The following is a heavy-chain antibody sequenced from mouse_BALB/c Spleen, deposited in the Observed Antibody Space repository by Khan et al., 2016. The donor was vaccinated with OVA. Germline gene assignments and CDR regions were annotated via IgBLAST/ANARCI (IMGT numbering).Heavy chain of an antibody. CDR1: GYTFTDYV. CDR3: ARGGYSVFAY. D-gene: IGHD2-14*01. V-gene: IGHV1-77*01. J-gene: IGHJ3*01. Sequence: QVQLQQPGPEMVKPGASLKVSCKASGYTFTDYVIGWMKQRPRQGLEWIGDIFPGSDTPYYNEKFKDKATLTADKSSNTAYMQLSSLTSEDSAVXFCARGGYSVFAYWGQGTLVTVSA. CDR2: IFPGSDTP.